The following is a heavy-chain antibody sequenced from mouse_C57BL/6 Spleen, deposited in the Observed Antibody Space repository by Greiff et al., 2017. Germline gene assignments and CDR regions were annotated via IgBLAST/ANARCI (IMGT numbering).Heavy chain of an antibody. CDR2: IYPGGGYT. J-gene: IGHJ1*03. CDR1: GYTFTNYW. CDR3: ARGDYYGSSYWYFDV. Sequence: VQLQQSGAELVRPGTSVKMSCKASGYTFTNYWIGWAKQRPGHGLEWIGDIYPGGGYTKYNEKFKGKATLTADKSSSTAYMQFSSLTSEDSAIYYCARGDYYGSSYWYFDVWGTGTTVTVSS. V-gene: IGHV1-63*01. D-gene: IGHD1-1*01.